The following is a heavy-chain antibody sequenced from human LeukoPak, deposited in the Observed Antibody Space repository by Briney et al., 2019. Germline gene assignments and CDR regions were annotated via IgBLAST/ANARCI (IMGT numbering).Heavy chain of an antibody. CDR3: ARASKGIAAAGTSSYYFDY. Sequence: PGGSLRLSCAASGLTFSSYWMSWVRQAPGKGLEWVANIKQDGSEKYYVDSVKGRFTISRDNAKNSLYLQMNSLRAEDTAVYYCARASKGIAAAGTSSYYFDYWGQGTLVTVSS. J-gene: IGHJ4*02. CDR2: IKQDGSEK. V-gene: IGHV3-7*01. CDR1: GLTFSSYW. D-gene: IGHD6-13*01.